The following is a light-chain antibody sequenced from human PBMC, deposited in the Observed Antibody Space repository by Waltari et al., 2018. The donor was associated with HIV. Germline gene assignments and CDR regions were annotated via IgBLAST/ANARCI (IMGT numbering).Light chain of an antibody. CDR2: DIN. Sequence: QSALTQPASVSGFLGQSINISCTGISTDSRFYQSVSWYQQYPGKIPRLIIFDINNRTSGVSDHFSGSRSGNSASLTFSGLQSGDEAHYYCASNRLDYTLIFGGGTKLTVL. CDR1: STDSRFYQS. V-gene: IGLV2-14*03. J-gene: IGLJ2*01. CDR3: ASNRLDYTLI.